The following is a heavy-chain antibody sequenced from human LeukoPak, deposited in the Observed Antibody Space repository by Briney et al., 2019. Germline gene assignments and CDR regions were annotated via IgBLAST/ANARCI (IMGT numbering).Heavy chain of an antibody. CDR3: ARDRIAVAGNLRYYFDY. V-gene: IGHV3-23*01. J-gene: IGHJ4*02. CDR1: GFTFSSSA. D-gene: IGHD6-19*01. CDR2: ISASGGST. Sequence: PGGSLRLSCAASGFTFSSSAMSWVRQVPGKGLEWVSGISASGGSTSYADSVRGRFTISRDNSKNTLYLQMNSLRAEDTAVYYCARDRIAVAGNLRYYFDYWGQGTLVTVSS.